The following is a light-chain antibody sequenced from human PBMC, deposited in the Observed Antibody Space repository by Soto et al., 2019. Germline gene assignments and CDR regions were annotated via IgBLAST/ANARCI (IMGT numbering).Light chain of an antibody. CDR3: QQYGNSPFT. CDR2: GAS. Sequence: EIVLTQSPGTLSLSPGERATLSCRASQSVSSSYLAWYQHKPGQGPRLLIYGASSRASGIPDRFRGSGSGTDFTLTISRPEPEDFAVYYCQQYGNSPFTFGPGTKVDIK. CDR1: QSVSSSY. V-gene: IGKV3-20*01. J-gene: IGKJ3*01.